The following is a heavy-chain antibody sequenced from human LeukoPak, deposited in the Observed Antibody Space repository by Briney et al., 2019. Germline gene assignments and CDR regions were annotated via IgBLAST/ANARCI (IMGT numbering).Heavy chain of an antibody. Sequence: GASVKVSCKASGYTFTGYYMHWVRQAPGQGLEWMGRINPNSGGTNYAQKFQGRVIMTRDTSISTAYMELSRLRSDDTAVYYCARSYSGSQSKGAFDYWGQGTLVTVSS. CDR2: INPNSGGT. CDR1: GYTFTGYY. V-gene: IGHV1-2*06. CDR3: ARSYSGSQSKGAFDY. J-gene: IGHJ4*02. D-gene: IGHD1-26*01.